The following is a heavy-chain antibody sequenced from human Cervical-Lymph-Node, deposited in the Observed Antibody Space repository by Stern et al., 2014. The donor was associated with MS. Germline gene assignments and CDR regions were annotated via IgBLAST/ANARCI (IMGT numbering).Heavy chain of an antibody. CDR2: IYWDYDT. CDR3: AHRRDGYSYFDY. D-gene: IGHD3-22*01. CDR1: GFSLSSSPVA. Sequence: ESGPTLVKPTQTLTLTCTFSGFSLSSSPVAVGWIRPPPGEALEGLALIYWDYDTRYSPSLKNRLTVTKDSSKNQVVLTMTNMDPVDTATYYCAHRRDGYSYFDYWGQGILVTVSP. V-gene: IGHV2-5*02. J-gene: IGHJ4*02.